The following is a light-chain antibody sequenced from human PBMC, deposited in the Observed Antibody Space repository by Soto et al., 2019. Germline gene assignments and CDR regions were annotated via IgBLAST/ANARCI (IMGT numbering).Light chain of an antibody. J-gene: IGLJ2*01. CDR2: EVS. CDR3: SSYAGSNIFVV. V-gene: IGLV2-8*01. CDR1: SSDVGGYNY. Sequence: QSALTQPPSASGSPGQSVTISCTGTSSDVGGYNYVSWYQQHPGKAPKLMIYEVSKQPSGVPDRFSGSKSGNTASLTVSGLQAEDEADYYCSSYAGSNIFVVFGGGTKVTVL.